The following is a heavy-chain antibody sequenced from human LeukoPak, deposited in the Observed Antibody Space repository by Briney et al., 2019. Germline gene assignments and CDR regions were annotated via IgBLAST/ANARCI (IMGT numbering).Heavy chain of an antibody. CDR1: GFTFNTYY. CDR2: IKQDGTGK. V-gene: IGHV3-7*01. CDR3: ARERRASYYMDV. J-gene: IGHJ6*03. Sequence: PGGSLRLSCAASGFTFNTYYMSWVRQAPGKGLEWVANIKQDGTGKYFVDSIKGRFTISRDNARSSLYLQMNSLRVEDTAVYYCARERRASYYMDVWGKGTTVTVS.